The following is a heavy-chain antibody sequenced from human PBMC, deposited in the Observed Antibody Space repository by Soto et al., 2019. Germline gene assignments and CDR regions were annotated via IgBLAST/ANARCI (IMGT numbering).Heavy chain of an antibody. D-gene: IGHD3-22*01. CDR1: GFTFSSYA. V-gene: IGHV3-23*01. CDR3: AKDLYYYDSSGNSHGFDP. Sequence: EVQLLESGGGLVQPGGSLRLSCAASGFTFSSYAMSWVRQAPGKGLEWVSAISGSGGSTYYADSVKGRFTISRDNSKNTLYLQMNSLRAEDTAVYYCAKDLYYYDSSGNSHGFDPWGQGTLVTVSS. J-gene: IGHJ5*02. CDR2: ISGSGGST.